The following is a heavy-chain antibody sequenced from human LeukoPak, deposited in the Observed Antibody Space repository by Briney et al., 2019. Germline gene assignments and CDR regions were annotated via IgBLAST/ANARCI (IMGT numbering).Heavy chain of an antibody. D-gene: IGHD3-10*01. Sequence: GGSLRLSCVASGFTFSSYTMHWVRQAPGKGLEWVSCIGSSGDYIFYAESVKGRFTISRDNAESSLFLQMNSLRAEDTAVYYCARVTMVRGGDHWGQGTLVTVSS. CDR1: GFTFSSYT. V-gene: IGHV3-21*04. CDR2: IGSSGDYI. J-gene: IGHJ4*02. CDR3: ARVTMVRGGDH.